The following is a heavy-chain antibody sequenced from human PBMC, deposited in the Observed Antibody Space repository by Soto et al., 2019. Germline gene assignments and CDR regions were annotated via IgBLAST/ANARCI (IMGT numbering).Heavy chain of an antibody. CDR1: GYTFTSYD. J-gene: IGHJ6*02. D-gene: IGHD3-3*01. CDR3: ARGHYDFWSGHNYGMDV. Sequence: ASVKVSCKASGYTFTSYDINWVRQATGQGLEWMGWMNPNSGNTGYAQKFQGRVTMARNTSISTAYMELSSLRSEDTAVYYCARGHYDFWSGHNYGMDVWGQGTTVTVSS. CDR2: MNPNSGNT. V-gene: IGHV1-8*01.